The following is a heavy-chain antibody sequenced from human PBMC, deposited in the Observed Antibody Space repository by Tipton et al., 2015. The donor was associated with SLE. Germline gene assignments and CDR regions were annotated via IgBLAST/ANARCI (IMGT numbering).Heavy chain of an antibody. Sequence: SLRLSCAASGFTFSSYDMHWVRQATGKGLEWVSAIGTAGDTYYPGSVKGRFTISRENAKNSLYLQMNSLRAEDTAVYYCARDWNDVGFDYWGQGTLVTVSS. J-gene: IGHJ4*02. V-gene: IGHV3-13*04. CDR1: GFTFSSYD. CDR2: IGTAGDT. D-gene: IGHD1-1*01. CDR3: ARDWNDVGFDY.